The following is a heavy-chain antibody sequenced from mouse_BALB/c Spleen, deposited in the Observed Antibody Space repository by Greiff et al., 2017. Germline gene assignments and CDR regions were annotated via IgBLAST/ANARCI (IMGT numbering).Heavy chain of an antibody. CDR2: IDPFNGGT. CDR3: ARIHYYGYVGAMDY. V-gene: IGHV1S135*01. CDR1: GYSFTSYY. J-gene: IGHJ4*01. D-gene: IGHD1-2*01. Sequence: LVESGPELMKPGASVKISCKASGYSFTSYYMHWVKQSHGKSLEWIGYIDPFNGGTSYNQKFKGKATLTVDKSSSTAYMHLSSLTSEDSAVYYCARIHYYGYVGAMDYWGQGTSVTVSS.